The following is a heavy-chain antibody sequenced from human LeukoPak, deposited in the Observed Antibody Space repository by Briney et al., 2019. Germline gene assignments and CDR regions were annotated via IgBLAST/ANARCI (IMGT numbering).Heavy chain of an antibody. J-gene: IGHJ4*02. D-gene: IGHD2-2*01. CDR1: GFTFSAYG. V-gene: IGHV3-33*01. Sequence: GGSLTLSCAASGFTFSAYGMHWVRQAPGKGLEWVAVKWSDEGKSNNSDSVKGRFIITRDNSKNTLYLQMNSLRADDTAVYYCATDSIGPATDFDYWGQGTLVTVSS. CDR2: KWSDEGKS. CDR3: ATDSIGPATDFDY.